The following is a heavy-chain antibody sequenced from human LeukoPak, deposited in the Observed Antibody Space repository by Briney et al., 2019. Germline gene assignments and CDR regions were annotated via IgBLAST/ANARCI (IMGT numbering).Heavy chain of an antibody. J-gene: IGHJ6*02. Sequence: GGSLRLSCAASGFTFSSYGMHWVRQAPGKGLEWVAVISYDGSNKYYADSVKGRFTISRDNSKNTLYLQMNSLRAEDTAVYYCAKTVRWQQLLAGGMDVWGQGTTVTVSS. CDR3: AKTVRWQQLLAGGMDV. CDR2: ISYDGSNK. CDR1: GFTFSSYG. D-gene: IGHD6-13*01. V-gene: IGHV3-30*18.